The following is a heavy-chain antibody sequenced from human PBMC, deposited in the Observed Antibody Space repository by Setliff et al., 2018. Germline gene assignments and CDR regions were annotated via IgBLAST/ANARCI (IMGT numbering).Heavy chain of an antibody. CDR2: IGHTGSI. CDR3: ARDLGHGGDSDY. J-gene: IGHJ4*02. D-gene: IGHD2-21*02. CDR1: GYSISSGYI. Sequence: KPSETLSLTCTVSGYSISSGYIWGWIRQPPGKGLEWVGNIGHTGSINYNPSLKSRLTISRDTSKNQVSLKLNSVTATDTAVYYCARDLGHGGDSDYWGQGILGTVSS. V-gene: IGHV4-38-2*02.